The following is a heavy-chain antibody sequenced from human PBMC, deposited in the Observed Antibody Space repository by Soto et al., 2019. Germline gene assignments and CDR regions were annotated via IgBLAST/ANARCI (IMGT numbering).Heavy chain of an antibody. D-gene: IGHD6-19*01. CDR1: GYTFTSYG. J-gene: IGHJ1*01. V-gene: IGHV1-18*01. CDR2: ISAYNGNT. Sequence: ASVKVSCKASGYTFTSYGISWVRQAPGQGLEWMGWISAYNGNTNYAQKLQGRVTMTTDTSTSTAYMELSSLRSEDTAVYYCARELAVAGTSYFQHWGQGTLVTVSS. CDR3: ARELAVAGTSYFQH.